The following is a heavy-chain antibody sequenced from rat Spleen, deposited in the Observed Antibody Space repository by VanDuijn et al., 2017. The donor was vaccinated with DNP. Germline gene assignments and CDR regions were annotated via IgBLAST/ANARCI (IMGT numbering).Heavy chain of an antibody. Sequence: EVQLVESGGGLVQPGRSLKLSCAASGFTFSDYYMAWVRQAPAKGLEWVASISTSGVSTYYRDSVKGRFTISRDNAKSTLYLQMASLRSEDTATYYCATRSGGGWGQGVMVTVSS. D-gene: IGHD1-1*01. CDR2: ISTSGVST. J-gene: IGHJ2*01. CDR1: GFTFSDYY. CDR3: ATRSGGG. V-gene: IGHV5-27*01.